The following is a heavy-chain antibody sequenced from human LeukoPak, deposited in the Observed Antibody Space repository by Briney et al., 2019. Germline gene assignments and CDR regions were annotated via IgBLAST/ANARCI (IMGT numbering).Heavy chain of an antibody. CDR1: GYTFTSYG. CDR2: ISAYNGNT. D-gene: IGHD6-13*01. J-gene: IGHJ5*02. CDR3: ARGQTSSWPEGDWFDP. V-gene: IGHV1-18*01. Sequence: ASVKVSCKASGYTFTSYGISWVRQAPGQGLEWMGWISAYNGNTNYAQKLQGRVTMTTDTSTSTAYMELRSLRSDDTAVYYCARGQTSSWPEGDWFDPWGQGTLVTVSS.